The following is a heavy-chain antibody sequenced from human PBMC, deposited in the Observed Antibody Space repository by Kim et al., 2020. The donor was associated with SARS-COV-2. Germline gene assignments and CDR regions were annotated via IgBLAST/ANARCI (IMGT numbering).Heavy chain of an antibody. CDR1: GGSISSYY. Sequence: SETLSLTCTVSGGSISSYYWSWIRQPPGKGLEWIGHIYYSGSTNYNPSFKSRLTISVDTSKNQFSLKLSSVTAADTAVYYCARATARLWFRELLSGYYYYMVVWGEGTTVTVSS. J-gene: IGHJ6*03. V-gene: IGHV4-59*01. D-gene: IGHD3-10*01. CDR3: ARATARLWFRELLSGYYYYMVV. CDR2: IYYSGST.